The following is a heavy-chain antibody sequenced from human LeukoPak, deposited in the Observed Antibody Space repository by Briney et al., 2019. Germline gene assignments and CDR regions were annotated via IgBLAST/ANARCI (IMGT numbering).Heavy chain of an antibody. CDR1: GFTFTSYS. Sequence: HPGGSLRLSCAASGFTFTSYSMNWVRQTPGKGLEWVSTISGGGGSTYYADSVKGRFTISRDNSKNTLYLQMNSLRAEDTAVYYCAKEGKLVDTAMVTGDYFDYWGQGTLVTVSS. CDR3: AKEGKLVDTAMVTGDYFDY. J-gene: IGHJ4*02. D-gene: IGHD5-18*01. V-gene: IGHV3-23*01. CDR2: ISGGGGST.